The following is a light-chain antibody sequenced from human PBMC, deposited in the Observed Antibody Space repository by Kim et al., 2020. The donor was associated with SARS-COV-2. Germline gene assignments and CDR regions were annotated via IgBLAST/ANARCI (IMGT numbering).Light chain of an antibody. J-gene: IGLJ3*02. Sequence: GQSITISCTGTSSDVGSYDLVSWYQQHPGEAPQLMIYEVTNRPSGVSNRFSGSRSGNTASLTISGLQAEDEADYYCCSYSGSSTLVFGGGTKVTVL. CDR3: CSYSGSSTLV. V-gene: IGLV2-23*02. CDR2: EVT. CDR1: SSDVGSYDL.